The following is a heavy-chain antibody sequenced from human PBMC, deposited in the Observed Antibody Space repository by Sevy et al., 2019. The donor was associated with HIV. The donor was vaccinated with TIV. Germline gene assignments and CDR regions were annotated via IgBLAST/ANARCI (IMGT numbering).Heavy chain of an antibody. CDR3: ARDSTTRPRVLDY. CDR2: IYFTGNT. Sequence: SETLSLTCSVSDGSISSYFWTWVRQSPGKGLEWIGNIYFTGNTDYSPSLKSRVTLSLDTSKSQFSLTLKSVTAADTAIYFCARDSTTRPRVLDYWGQGTLVTV. V-gene: IGHV4-59*01. CDR1: DGSISSYF. D-gene: IGHD1-1*01. J-gene: IGHJ4*02.